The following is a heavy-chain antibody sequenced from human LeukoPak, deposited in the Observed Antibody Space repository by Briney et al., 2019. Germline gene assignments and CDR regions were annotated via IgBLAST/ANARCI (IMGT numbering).Heavy chain of an antibody. J-gene: IGHJ6*03. D-gene: IGHD4-17*01. CDR2: IYYSGST. CDR3: ARVAYGDYSFAYYYYYYMDV. CDR1: GGSISSSPYY. V-gene: IGHV4-39*07. Sequence: PSETLSLTCIVSGGSISSSPYYWGWIRQPPGKGLEWIGYIYYSGSTYYNPSLRSRVTMSVDTSKNQFSLKLSSVTAADTAVYYCARVAYGDYSFAYYYYYYMDVWGKGTTVTVSS.